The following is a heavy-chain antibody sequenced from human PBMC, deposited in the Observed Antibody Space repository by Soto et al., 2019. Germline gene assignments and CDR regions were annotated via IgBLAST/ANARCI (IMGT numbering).Heavy chain of an antibody. Sequence: QVQLVQSGAEVKKPGASVKVSCKASGYTFTSYAMHWVRQAPGQRLEWMGWINAGNGNTKYSQKFQGRVTITRDTSESTAYMELSSLRSEDTAVYYCASSPYDFWSGYQQTDYYYYGMDVWGQGTTVTVSS. CDR1: GYTFTSYA. J-gene: IGHJ6*02. CDR2: INAGNGNT. CDR3: ASSPYDFWSGYQQTDYYYYGMDV. V-gene: IGHV1-3*01. D-gene: IGHD3-3*01.